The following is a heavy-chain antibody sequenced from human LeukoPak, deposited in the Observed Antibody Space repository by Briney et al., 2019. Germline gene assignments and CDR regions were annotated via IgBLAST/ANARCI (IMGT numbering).Heavy chain of an antibody. J-gene: IGHJ6*02. CDR1: GYTFTGYY. CDR2: INPNSGGT. V-gene: IGHV1-2*02. CDR3: ASLSVWSLSVYSSGWYRHGMDV. D-gene: IGHD6-19*01. Sequence: ASVKVSCKASGYTFTGYYMHWVRQAPRQGLEWMGWINPNSGGTNYAQKFQGRVTMTRDTSISTAYMELSRLRSDDTAVYYCASLSVWSLSVYSSGWYRHGMDVWGQGTTVTVS.